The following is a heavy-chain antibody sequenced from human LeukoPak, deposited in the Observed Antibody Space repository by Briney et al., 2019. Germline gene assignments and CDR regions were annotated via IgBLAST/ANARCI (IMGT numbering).Heavy chain of an antibody. CDR3: ARDLGYCSGGSCSYYGMDV. CDR1: GFTFSSYS. J-gene: IGHJ6*02. V-gene: IGHV3-21*01. CDR2: ISSSSSYI. Sequence: GGSLRLSCAASGFTFSSYSMNWVRQAPGKGLELVSSISSSSSYIYYADSVKGRFTISRDNAKNSLYLQMNSLRAEDTAVYHCARDLGYCSGGSCSYYGMDVWGQGTTVTVSS. D-gene: IGHD2-15*01.